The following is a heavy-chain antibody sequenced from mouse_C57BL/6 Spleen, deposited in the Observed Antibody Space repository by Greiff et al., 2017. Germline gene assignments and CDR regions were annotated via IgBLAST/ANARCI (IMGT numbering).Heavy chain of an antibody. CDR3: ARHAYYYGSSFYAMDY. CDR2: FYPGSGSI. J-gene: IGHJ4*01. D-gene: IGHD1-1*01. CDR1: GYTFTEYT. Sequence: VKLQESGAELVKPGASVKLSCKASGYTFTEYTIHWVKQRSGQGLEWIGWFYPGSGSIKYNEKFKDKATLTADKSSSTVYMELSRLTSEDSAVYFCARHAYYYGSSFYAMDYWGQGTSVTVSS. V-gene: IGHV1-62-2*01.